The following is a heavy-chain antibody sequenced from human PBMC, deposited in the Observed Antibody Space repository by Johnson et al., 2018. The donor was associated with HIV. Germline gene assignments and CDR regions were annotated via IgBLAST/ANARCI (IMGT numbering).Heavy chain of an antibody. J-gene: IGHJ3*02. CDR1: GFTFSNAW. V-gene: IGHV3-15*01. CDR2: IKGKSEGGTI. Sequence: MLLVESGGGLVKPGGSLRLSCAASGFTFSNAWMTWVRQAPGKGLEWIGRIKGKSEGGTIDYDAPVKGRFTISRDDSKSTLYLQMNSLRAEDTAVYYCVRPAAAGRDDAFDIWGQGTMVTVSS. D-gene: IGHD6-13*01. CDR3: VRPAAAGRDDAFDI.